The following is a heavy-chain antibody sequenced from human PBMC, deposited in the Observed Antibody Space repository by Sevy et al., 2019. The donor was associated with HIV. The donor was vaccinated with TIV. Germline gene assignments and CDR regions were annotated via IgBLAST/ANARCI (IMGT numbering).Heavy chain of an antibody. CDR2: ISGSGYTI. CDR1: GFTFSDYY. J-gene: IGHJ4*02. Sequence: GWSLRLSCATSGFTFSDYYMSWIRQAPGKGLEWVSYISGSGYTIWYADSVKGRFTISRDNAKNSLYLQMNSLRADDTGLYYCARDTSPIDYWGQGTLVTVSS. V-gene: IGHV3-11*04. CDR3: ARDTSPIDY.